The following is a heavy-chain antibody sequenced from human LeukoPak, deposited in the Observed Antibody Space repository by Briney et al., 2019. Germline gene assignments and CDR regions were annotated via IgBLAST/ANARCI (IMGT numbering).Heavy chain of an antibody. J-gene: IGHJ4*02. CDR3: ARVELRYFDWSRYFDY. CDR1: GFTFSRYW. CDR2: IKQDGSEK. V-gene: IGHV3-7*03. D-gene: IGHD3-9*01. Sequence: GGSLRLSCAASGFTFSRYWMSWVRQAPGKGLEWVANIKQDGSEKYHADSVKGRFTISRDNAKNSLYLQMNSLRAEDTAVYYCARVELRYFDWSRYFDYWGQGTLVTVSS.